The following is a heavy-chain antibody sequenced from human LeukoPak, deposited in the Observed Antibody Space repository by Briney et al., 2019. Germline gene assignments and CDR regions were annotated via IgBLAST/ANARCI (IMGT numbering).Heavy chain of an antibody. CDR2: ISAYNGNT. CDR1: GYTFTSYG. CDR3: ARVPMIVVAITPLGYFDY. Sequence: ASVRVSCKASGYTFTSYGISWVRQAPGQGLEWMGWISAYNGNTNYAQKLQGRVTMTTDTSTSTAYMELRSLRSDDTAVYYCARVPMIVVAITPLGYFDYWGQGTLVTVSS. D-gene: IGHD3-22*01. V-gene: IGHV1-18*01. J-gene: IGHJ4*02.